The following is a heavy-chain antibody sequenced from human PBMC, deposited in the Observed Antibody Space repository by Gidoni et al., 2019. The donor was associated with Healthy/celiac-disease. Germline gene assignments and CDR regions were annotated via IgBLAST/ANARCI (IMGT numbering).Heavy chain of an antibody. J-gene: IGHJ6*02. CDR2: ISYDGSNK. CDR3: AKDPNYIAVAKNYYYGMDV. CDR1: GFTFSSYG. Sequence: QVQLVASGGGVVQPGRSLRLSCAASGFTFSSYGMHWVRQAPGKGLEWVAVISYDGSNKYYADSVKGRFTISRDNSKNTLYLQMNSLRAEDTAVYYCAKDPNYIAVAKNYYYGMDVWGQGTTVTVSS. V-gene: IGHV3-30*18. D-gene: IGHD6-19*01.